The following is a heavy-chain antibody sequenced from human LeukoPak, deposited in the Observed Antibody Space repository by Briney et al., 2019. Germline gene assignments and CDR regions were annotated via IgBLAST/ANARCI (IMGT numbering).Heavy chain of an antibody. Sequence: ASVTVSCKASGCTFSSYAISWVRQAPGQGLEWMGRIIPILGIANYAQKFQGRVTITTDKSTSTAYMELSSLRSQDTAVYYCAREIMVRGAIFRRFDPWGQGTLVTVSS. D-gene: IGHD3-10*01. CDR2: IIPILGIA. CDR3: AREIMVRGAIFRRFDP. CDR1: GCTFSSYA. V-gene: IGHV1-69*04. J-gene: IGHJ5*02.